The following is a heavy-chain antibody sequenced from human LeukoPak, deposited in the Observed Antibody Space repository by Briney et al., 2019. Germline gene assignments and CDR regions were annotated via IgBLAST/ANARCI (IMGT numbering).Heavy chain of an antibody. J-gene: IGHJ4*02. V-gene: IGHV3-9*03. CDR2: ISWNSGTI. Sequence: GGSLRLSCAASGFTFDDYAMHWVRQAPGKGLGWVSGISWNSGTIGYADSVKGRFTISRDNAKNSLYLQMNSLRAEDMALYYCAKGTSGYSSGLDYWGQGTLVTVSS. CDR3: AKGTSGYSSGLDY. D-gene: IGHD6-19*01. CDR1: GFTFDDYA.